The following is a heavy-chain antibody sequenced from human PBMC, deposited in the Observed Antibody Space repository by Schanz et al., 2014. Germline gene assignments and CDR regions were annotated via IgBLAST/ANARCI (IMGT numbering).Heavy chain of an antibody. CDR2: IGGSGDST. D-gene: IGHD3-16*01. Sequence: AQLVESGGGVVQPGRSLRLSCAASGFTFSNNALSWVRQVPGKGLEWVSGIGGSGDSTHYADSVKGRFTISRDNSRKTLYLQMNSLRADDTAVYYCAKDLYNYGIFDSWGQGTLXTVSS. CDR1: GFTFSNNA. CDR3: AKDLYNYGIFDS. V-gene: IGHV3-23*04. J-gene: IGHJ5*01.